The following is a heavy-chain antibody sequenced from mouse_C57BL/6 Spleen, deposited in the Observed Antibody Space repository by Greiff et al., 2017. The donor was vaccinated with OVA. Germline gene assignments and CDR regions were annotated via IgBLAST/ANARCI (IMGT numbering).Heavy chain of an antibody. CDR3: TRPSTGTEWYFDV. J-gene: IGHJ1*03. V-gene: IGHV5-9-1*02. D-gene: IGHD4-1*02. Sequence: EVKLMEPGEGLVKPGGSLKLSCAASGFTFSSYAMSWVRQTPEKRLEWVAYISSGGDYIYYADTVKGRFTMSRDNARNTLYLQMSSLKSEDTAMYYCTRPSTGTEWYFDVWGTGTTVTVAS. CDR1: GFTFSSYA. CDR2: ISSGGDYI.